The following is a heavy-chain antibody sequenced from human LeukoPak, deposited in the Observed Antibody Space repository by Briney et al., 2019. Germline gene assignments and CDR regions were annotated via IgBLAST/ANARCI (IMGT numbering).Heavy chain of an antibody. J-gene: IGHJ4*02. CDR1: GGSISSGDYY. D-gene: IGHD5-12*01. V-gene: IGHV4-30-4*08. Sequence: PSETLSLTCTVSGGSISSGDYYWSWIRQPPGKGLEWIGYIYYSGSTYYNPSLKSRVTISVDTSKNQFSLKLSSVTAADTAVYYCARGYSGYGHTEDYWGQGTLVTVSS. CDR3: ARGYSGYGHTEDY. CDR2: IYYSGST.